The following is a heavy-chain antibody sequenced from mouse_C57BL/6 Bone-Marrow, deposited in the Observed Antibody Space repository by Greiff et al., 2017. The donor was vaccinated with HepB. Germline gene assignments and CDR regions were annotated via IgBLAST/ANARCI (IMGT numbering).Heavy chain of an antibody. CDR1: GYSITSGYY. CDR3: ARDGTGTH. D-gene: IGHD4-1*01. Sequence: DVKLQESGPGLVKPSQSLSLTCSVTGYSITSGYYWNWIRQFPGNKLEWMGYISYDGSNNYNPSLKNRISITRDTSKNQFFLKLNSVTTEDTATYYCARDGTGTHWGQGTTLTVSS. CDR2: ISYDGSN. J-gene: IGHJ2*01. V-gene: IGHV3-6*01.